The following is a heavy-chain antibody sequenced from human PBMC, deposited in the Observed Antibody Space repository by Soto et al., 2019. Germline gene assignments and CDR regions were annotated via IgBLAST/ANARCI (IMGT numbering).Heavy chain of an antibody. CDR1: GYTFTSYG. V-gene: IGHV1-18*04. D-gene: IGHD3-22*01. CDR2: ISAYNGNT. CDR3: ARAYYDSSGYYYDY. Sequence: GASVKVSCKASGYTFTSYGISWVRQAPGQGLEWMGWISAYNGNTNYAQKLQGGVTMTTDASTSTAYMELRSLRSDDTAVYYCARAYYDSSGYYYDYWGQGTLVTVSS. J-gene: IGHJ4*02.